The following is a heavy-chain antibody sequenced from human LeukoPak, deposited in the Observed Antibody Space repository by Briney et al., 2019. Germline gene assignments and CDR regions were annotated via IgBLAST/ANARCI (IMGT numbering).Heavy chain of an antibody. CDR3: ARHIRAAAFDP. J-gene: IGHJ5*02. V-gene: IGHV3-74*01. Sequence: PGGSLRLPGAASGFSISDHFMHWVRQGPGKGLMWVSRIDRDGSEINYADSVKGRFTISRDNAKNTLYLQMNSLRDEDTAVYYCARHIRAAAFDPWGQGTLVTVSS. CDR1: GFSISDHF. CDR2: IDRDGSEI. D-gene: IGHD6-13*01.